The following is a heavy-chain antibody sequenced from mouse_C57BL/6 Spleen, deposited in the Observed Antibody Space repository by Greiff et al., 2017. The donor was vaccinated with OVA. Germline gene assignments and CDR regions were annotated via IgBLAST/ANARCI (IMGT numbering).Heavy chain of an antibody. J-gene: IGHJ2*01. Sequence: QVQLQQPGAELVKPGASVKMSCKASGYTFTSYWITWVKQRPGQGLEWIGDIYPGSGSTNYNEKFKSKATLTVDTSSSTAYMQLSSLTSEDSAVYYCARVKNWDERDFDYWGQGTTLTVSS. CDR1: GYTFTSYW. D-gene: IGHD4-1*01. V-gene: IGHV1-55*01. CDR2: IYPGSGST. CDR3: ARVKNWDERDFDY.